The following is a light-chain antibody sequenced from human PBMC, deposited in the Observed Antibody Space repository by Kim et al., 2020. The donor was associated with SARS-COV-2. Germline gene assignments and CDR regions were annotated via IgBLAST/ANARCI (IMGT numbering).Light chain of an antibody. V-gene: IGKV3-11*01. Sequence: SLSPGERATLSCRASQSVSSYLAWYQQKPGQAPRLLIYDASNRATGIPARFSGSGSGTDFTLTISSLEPEDFAVYYCQQRSNWPPTFGGGTKVEI. CDR1: QSVSSY. CDR3: QQRSNWPPT. J-gene: IGKJ4*01. CDR2: DAS.